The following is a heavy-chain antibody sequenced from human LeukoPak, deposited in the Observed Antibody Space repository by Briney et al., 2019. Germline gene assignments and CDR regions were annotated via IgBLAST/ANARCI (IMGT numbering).Heavy chain of an antibody. CDR2: IYYSGST. V-gene: IGHV4-39*01. J-gene: IGHJ6*03. CDR3: ARPKYYYYYMDV. CDR1: GGSISSSSYY. Sequence: SETLSLTCSVSGGSISSSSYYWGWIRQPPGKGLEWIGSIYYSGSTYYNPSLKSRVTISVDTSKNQFSLKLSSVTAADTAVYYCARPKYYYYYMDVWGKGTTVTISS.